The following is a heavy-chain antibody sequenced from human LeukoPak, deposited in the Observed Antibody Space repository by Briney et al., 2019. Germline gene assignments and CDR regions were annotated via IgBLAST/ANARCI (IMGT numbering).Heavy chain of an antibody. CDR3: ARRILHQYYYDSTKPSPKIDY. CDR1: SESFSGYF. CDR2: INYSGST. J-gene: IGHJ4*02. Sequence: SETLSLTCAIYSESFSGYFWSWIRQPPGKGLEWIGEINYSGSTNYNPSLKSRVTISVDTSKNQFSLKLSSVTAADTAVYYCARRILHQYYYDSTKPSPKIDYWGQGTLVTVSS. V-gene: IGHV4-34*01. D-gene: IGHD3-22*01.